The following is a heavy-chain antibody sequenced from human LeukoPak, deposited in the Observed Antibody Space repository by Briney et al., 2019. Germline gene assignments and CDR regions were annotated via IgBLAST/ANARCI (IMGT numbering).Heavy chain of an antibody. V-gene: IGHV4-31*03. J-gene: IGHJ4*02. D-gene: IGHD1-26*01. CDR2: IYYSGST. CDR1: GGSISSGGYY. CDR3: AREGGGSRPPYGYDY. Sequence: SETLSLTCTVSGGSISSGGYYWSWIRQHPGKGLEWIGYIYYSGSTYYNPSLKSRVTVSVDTSKNQFSLKLSSVTAADTAVYYCAREGGGSRPPYGYDYWGQGTLVTVSS.